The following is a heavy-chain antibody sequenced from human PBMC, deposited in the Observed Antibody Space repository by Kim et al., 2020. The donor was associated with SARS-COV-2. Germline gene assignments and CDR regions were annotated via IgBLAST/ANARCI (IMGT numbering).Heavy chain of an antibody. CDR3: VKGLVVAGLLPYLDY. CDR1: GFTFSSFG. V-gene: IGHV3-30*18. J-gene: IGHJ4*02. D-gene: IGHD2-21*01. CDR2: IAYDGSKQ. Sequence: GGSLRLSCAASGFTFSSFGFHWVRQAPGKGLEWVAFIAYDGSKQYYIDSVKGRFTTSRDTSKQEVYLQMSSLRAEDTAVYFCVKGLVVAGLLPYLDYWGQGALAT.